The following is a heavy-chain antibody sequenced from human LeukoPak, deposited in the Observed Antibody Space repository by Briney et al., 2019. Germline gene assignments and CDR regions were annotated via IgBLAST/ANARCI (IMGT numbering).Heavy chain of an antibody. V-gene: IGHV1-69*13. CDR3: AGSLTIDYYYGMDV. J-gene: IGHJ6*02. CDR1: GGTFISYA. D-gene: IGHD1-14*01. CDR2: IIPIFGTA. Sequence: GASVKVSCKASGGTFISYAISWVRQAPGQGLEWMGGIIPIFGTANYAQKFQGRVTITADESTSTAYMELSSLRSEDTAVYYCAGSLTIDYYYGMDVWGQGTTVTVSS.